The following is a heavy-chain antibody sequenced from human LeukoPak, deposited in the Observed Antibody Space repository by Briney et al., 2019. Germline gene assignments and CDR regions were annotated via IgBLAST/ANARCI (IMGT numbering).Heavy chain of an antibody. V-gene: IGHV3-21*01. CDR1: EFTFSTYS. Sequence: GGSLRLSCAAFEFTFSTYSMNWVRQAPGKGLEWVSSISSSSTYIYYADSVKGRFTISRDNAKNSLYLQMNSLRAEDTAVYYCARVIVASIDYWGQGTLVTVSS. D-gene: IGHD5-12*01. J-gene: IGHJ4*02. CDR2: ISSSSTYI. CDR3: ARVIVASIDY.